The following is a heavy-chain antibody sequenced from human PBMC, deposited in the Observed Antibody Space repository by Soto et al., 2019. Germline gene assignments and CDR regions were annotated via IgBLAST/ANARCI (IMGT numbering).Heavy chain of an antibody. J-gene: IGHJ2*01. D-gene: IGHD4-17*01. CDR3: ARGRDDYGGKRLCYFDL. CDR2: INPNSGGT. CDR1: EYTFTGYY. Sequence: QVQLVQSGAEVRKPGPSVKVPCKASEYTFTGYYTHWVRQAPGQGLEWRRWINPNSGGTNYAQKFQGRLTMTKDTSTSTAYMELSRLRSEDAAVYYWARGRDDYGGKRLCYFDLWGRGTLVAVSS. V-gene: IGHV1-2*02.